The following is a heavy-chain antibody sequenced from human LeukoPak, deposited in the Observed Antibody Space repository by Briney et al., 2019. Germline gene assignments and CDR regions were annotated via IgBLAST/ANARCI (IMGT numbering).Heavy chain of an antibody. CDR3: AELGITMIGGV. CDR2: ISSSGSTI. D-gene: IGHD3-10*02. CDR1: GFTFSSYW. Sequence: GGSLRLSCAASGFTFSSYWMNWVRQAPGKGLEWVSYISSSGSTIYYADSVKGRFTISRDNAKNSLYLQMNSLRAEDTAVYYCAELGITMIGGVWGKGATVTISS. J-gene: IGHJ6*04. V-gene: IGHV3-48*04.